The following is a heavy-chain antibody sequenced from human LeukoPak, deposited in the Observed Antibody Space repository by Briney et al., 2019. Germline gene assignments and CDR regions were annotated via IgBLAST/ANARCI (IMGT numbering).Heavy chain of an antibody. V-gene: IGHV1-69*04. CDR1: GGTFDNYA. J-gene: IGHJ4*02. CDR2: IIPMLGKT. CDR3: ARGLFGGFAAAPFDH. Sequence: GASVKVPCKASGGTFDNYAVNWVREAPGLGLEWMGRIIPMLGKTNSAQKFLDRVTFTADKSTGTAYMELTHLRPDDTAVYFCARGLFGGFAAAPFDHWGQGTLVTVSP. D-gene: IGHD2-2*01.